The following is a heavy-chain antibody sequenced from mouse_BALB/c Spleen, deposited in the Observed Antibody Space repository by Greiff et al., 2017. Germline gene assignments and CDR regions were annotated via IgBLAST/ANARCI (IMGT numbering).Heavy chain of an antibody. CDR1: GYTFTSYW. CDR2: IYPGDGDT. V-gene: IGHV1-87*01. Sequence: QVQLQQSGAELARPGASVKLSCKASGYTFTSYWMQWVKQRPGQGLEWIGAIYPGDGDTRYTQKFKGKATLTADKSSSTAYMQLSSLASEDSAVYYCARWKPPMDYWGQGTSVTVSS. J-gene: IGHJ4*01. D-gene: IGHD2-3*01. CDR3: ARWKPPMDY.